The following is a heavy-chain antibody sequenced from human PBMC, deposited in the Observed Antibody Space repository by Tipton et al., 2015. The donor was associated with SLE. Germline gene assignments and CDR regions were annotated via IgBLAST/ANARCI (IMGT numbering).Heavy chain of an antibody. Sequence: QLVQSGGGLVKPGGSLRLSCAASGFTFGDYYMTWIRQPPGKGLEWVSVIYSGGSTYYADSVKGRFTISRDNSKNTLYLQMNSLRAEDTAVYYCARDFALPYWGQGTLVTVSS. CDR2: IYSGGST. CDR1: GFTFGDYY. V-gene: IGHV3-53*01. J-gene: IGHJ4*02. CDR3: ARDFALPY.